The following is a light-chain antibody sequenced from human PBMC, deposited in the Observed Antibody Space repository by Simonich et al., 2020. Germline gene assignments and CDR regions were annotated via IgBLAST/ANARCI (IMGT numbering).Light chain of an antibody. Sequence: QSALTQPASVSGSPGQSITISCTGTSSDVGGYNYVSWNQQTPGKAPKLMIYDVSKRPSGVSNRFSGSKSGNTASLTISGLQAEDEADYYCSSYTSSSTWVFGGGTKLTVL. V-gene: IGLV2-14*01. CDR3: SSYTSSSTWV. CDR2: DVS. CDR1: SSDVGGYNY. J-gene: IGLJ3*02.